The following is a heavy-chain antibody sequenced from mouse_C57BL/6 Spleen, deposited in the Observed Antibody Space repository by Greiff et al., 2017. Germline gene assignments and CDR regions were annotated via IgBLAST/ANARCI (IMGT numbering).Heavy chain of an antibody. CDR2: INPSSGYT. Sequence: LVESGAELARPGASVKMSCKASGYTFTSYTMHWVKQRPGQGLEWIGYINPSSGYTKYNQKFKDKATLTADKSSSTAYMQLSSLTSEDSAVYYCARARGNYGDPWFATGAKGLWSLSLQ. D-gene: IGHD2-1*01. CDR1: GYTFTSYT. CDR3: ARARGNYGDPWFAT. J-gene: IGHJ3*01. V-gene: IGHV1-4*01.